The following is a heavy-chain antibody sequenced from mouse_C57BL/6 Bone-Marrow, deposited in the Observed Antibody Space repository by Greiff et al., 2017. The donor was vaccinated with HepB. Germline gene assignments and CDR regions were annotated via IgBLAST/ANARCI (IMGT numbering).Heavy chain of an antibody. CDR3: ARSVYYGNFYYFDY. Sequence: VKLQESGAELVKPGASVKISCKASGYAFSSYWMNWVKQRPGKGLEWIGQIYPGDGDTNYNGKFKGKATLTADKSSSTAYMQLSSLTSEDSAVYFCARSVYYGNFYYFDYWGQGTTLTVSS. V-gene: IGHV1-80*01. D-gene: IGHD2-1*01. J-gene: IGHJ2*01. CDR1: GYAFSSYW. CDR2: IYPGDGDT.